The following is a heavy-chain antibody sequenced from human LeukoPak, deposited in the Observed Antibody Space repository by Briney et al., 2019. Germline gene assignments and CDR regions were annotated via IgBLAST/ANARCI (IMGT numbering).Heavy chain of an antibody. J-gene: IGHJ4*02. CDR2: IYYSGST. Sequence: PSETLSLTCTVSGASISSSTYYWSWIRQPPGKGLEWIGSIYYSGSTYYNPSLKSRVTISVDTSKSQFSLKLSSLTAADMAVYYCARRDGSYFDYWGQGTLVTVSS. D-gene: IGHD1-26*01. CDR3: ARRDGSYFDY. CDR1: GASISSSTYY. V-gene: IGHV4-39*01.